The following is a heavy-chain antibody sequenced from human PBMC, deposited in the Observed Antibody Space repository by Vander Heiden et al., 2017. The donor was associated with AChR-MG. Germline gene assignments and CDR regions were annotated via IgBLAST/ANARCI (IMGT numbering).Heavy chain of an antibody. Sequence: QVQLQQWGAGLLKPSETLSLTCAVYGEPFSDYSWSWIRQPTGEGLEWIREINHSGGTNYNPSLKSRVTISVDTSKNQLSLRLNSVTAADTAVYCCARTQKTFGGVFGSWGRVTLVAVAS. CDR1: GEPFSDYS. J-gene: IGHJ5*02. D-gene: IGHD3-16*02. V-gene: IGHV4-34*01. CDR2: INHSGGT. CDR3: ARTQKTFGGVFGS.